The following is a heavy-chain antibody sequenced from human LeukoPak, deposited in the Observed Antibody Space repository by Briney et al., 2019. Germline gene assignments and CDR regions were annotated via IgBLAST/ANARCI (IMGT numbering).Heavy chain of an antibody. Sequence: GGSLRLSCEASGFTFSSHWMHWVRQAPGKGLFWVSRISFAGSVTSYADSVKGRFTVSRDNSKNVLFLQMDSLRPDDTAVYDCTGDCQVYDSGTFHSDFDSWGQGTLVTVS. J-gene: IGHJ4*02. CDR3: TGDCQVYDSGTFHSDFDS. D-gene: IGHD3-10*01. CDR2: ISFAGSVT. CDR1: GFTFSSHW. V-gene: IGHV3-74*01.